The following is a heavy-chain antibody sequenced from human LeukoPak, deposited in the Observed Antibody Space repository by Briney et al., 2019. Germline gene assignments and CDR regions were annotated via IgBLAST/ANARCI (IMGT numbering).Heavy chain of an antibody. CDR2: IHTSGDT. CDR3: IVFGDSNH. D-gene: IGHD4-17*01. CDR1: GLTGSHNY. J-gene: IGHJ5*02. Sequence: GGSLRLSCAASGLTGSHNYVSWVRQAPEKGLERVSAIHTSGDTCYADSVKGRFTISRDTSKNTLYLQINSLRVEDTAVYYCIVFGDSNHWGQGTLVTVSS. V-gene: IGHV3-53*01.